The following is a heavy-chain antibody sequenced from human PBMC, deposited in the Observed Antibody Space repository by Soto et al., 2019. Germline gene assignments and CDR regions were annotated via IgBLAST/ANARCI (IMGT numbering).Heavy chain of an antibody. CDR3: ARSRGSGGVEYNMDV. D-gene: IGHD3-16*01. CDR2: IMSDGSGT. CDR1: GFTFSSYW. J-gene: IGHJ6*02. V-gene: IGHV3-74*01. Sequence: EVHLVESGGGLVQPGGSLRLSCAASGFTFSSYWMHWVRQGPGEGLVWVSRIMSDGSGTTYADSVKGRFTISRDNAKNPLYLQMNRLRAEDTAVYHCARSRGSGGVEYNMDVWGQGTTVTVSS.